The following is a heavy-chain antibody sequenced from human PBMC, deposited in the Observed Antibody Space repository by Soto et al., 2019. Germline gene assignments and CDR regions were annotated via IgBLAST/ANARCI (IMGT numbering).Heavy chain of an antibody. V-gene: IGHV4-4*02. CDR1: GGSISSSNW. J-gene: IGHJ4*02. Sequence: QVQLQESGPGLVKPSGTLSLTCAVSGGSISSSNWWSWVRQPPGKGLEWIGEIYHSGSTNYNPSRKSRVTISVDKSQNQFSLTLSSVTAADTAVYYCAGLPATSDFDYWGQGTLVTVSS. CDR3: AGLPATSDFDY. D-gene: IGHD2-2*01. CDR2: IYHSGST.